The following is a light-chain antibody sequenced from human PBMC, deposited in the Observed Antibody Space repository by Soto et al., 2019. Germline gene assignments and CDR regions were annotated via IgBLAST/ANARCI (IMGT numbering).Light chain of an antibody. V-gene: IGLV2-23*01. CDR3: CSYAGSSTWV. CDR1: SSDVGSYNL. Sequence: QSALTQPASVSGSPGQSITMSCTGTSSDVGSYNLVSWYQQHPGKAPKLMIYEGNERPSGVSNRFSGSKSGNTASLTISGLQAEDEADYYCCSYAGSSTWVFGGGTKLPS. J-gene: IGLJ3*02. CDR2: EGN.